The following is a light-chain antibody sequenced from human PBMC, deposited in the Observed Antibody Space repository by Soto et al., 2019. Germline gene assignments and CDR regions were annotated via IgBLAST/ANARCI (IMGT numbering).Light chain of an antibody. Sequence: EIEMTQSPGTLSLSPGERATLSCRASQSVSSSYLASYQQKPGQAPRLLIYGASSRATGIPDRFSGSGSGTDFTLTISRLEPEDFAVYYCQQYGSSPRTFGQGTKVEIK. V-gene: IGKV3-20*01. J-gene: IGKJ1*01. CDR2: GAS. CDR3: QQYGSSPRT. CDR1: QSVSSSY.